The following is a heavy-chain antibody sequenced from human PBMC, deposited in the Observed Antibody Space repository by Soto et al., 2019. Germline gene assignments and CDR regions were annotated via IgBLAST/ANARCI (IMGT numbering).Heavy chain of an antibody. V-gene: IGHV3-9*01. J-gene: IGHJ4*02. CDR2: ISWNSGSI. Sequence: PGGSLRLSCAASGFSFGDYAMHWVRQAPGKGLEWVSGISWNSGSIGYADSVKGRFTISRDNAKNSLYLQMNSLRAEDTALYYCAKDPYYDSSGYSYYFDYWGQGTLVTVSS. CDR1: GFSFGDYA. D-gene: IGHD3-22*01. CDR3: AKDPYYDSSGYSYYFDY.